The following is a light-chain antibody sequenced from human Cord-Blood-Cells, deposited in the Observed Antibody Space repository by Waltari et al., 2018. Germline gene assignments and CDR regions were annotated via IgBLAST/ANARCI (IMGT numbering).Light chain of an antibody. Sequence: EIVMTQSQATLSVSPGERATLSCRASQSVSSNLAWYQQKPGPAPRLLIYGASTRATGIPARFSGSGSGTEFTLTISSLQSEDFAVYYCQQYNNWPYTFGQGTKLEIK. V-gene: IGKV3-15*01. J-gene: IGKJ2*01. CDR3: QQYNNWPYT. CDR2: GAS. CDR1: QSVSSN.